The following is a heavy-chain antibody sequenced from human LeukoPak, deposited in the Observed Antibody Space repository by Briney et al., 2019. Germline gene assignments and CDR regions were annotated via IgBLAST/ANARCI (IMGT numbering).Heavy chain of an antibody. CDR3: SRDSHYDFWRGYYNPPPSFEY. V-gene: IGHV3-49*04. CDR1: GFTFGDYL. D-gene: IGHD3-3*01. CDR2: IKSKADGRTT. J-gene: IGHJ4*02. Sequence: PGGSLRLSCITSGFTFGDYLITWVRQAPGKGLEWVGFIKSKADGRTTEYAASVKGRFSISRDDSKSIASLQMNNLKSEDTAVYYCSRDSHYDFWRGYYNPPPSFEYWGQGTLVIVSS.